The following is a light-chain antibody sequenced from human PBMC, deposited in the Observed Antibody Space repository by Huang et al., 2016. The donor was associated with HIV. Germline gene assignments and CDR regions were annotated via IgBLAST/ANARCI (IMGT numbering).Light chain of an antibody. J-gene: IGKJ4*01. Sequence: DIVMTQSPDSLAVSLGERATINCSSSQSLFFSSNKRSYFGWYQKKPGQPPKLVISWASARESGVPDRFSGSGAETHFTLTISSLQAEDVAVYYCQQYYHNPLTFGGGTKVEI. CDR2: WAS. CDR1: QSLFFSSNKRSY. CDR3: QQYYHNPLT. V-gene: IGKV4-1*01.